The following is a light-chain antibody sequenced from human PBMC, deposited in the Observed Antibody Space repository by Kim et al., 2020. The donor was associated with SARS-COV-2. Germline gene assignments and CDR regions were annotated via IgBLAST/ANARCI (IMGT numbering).Light chain of an antibody. CDR1: SLRSYY. V-gene: IGLV3-19*01. CDR3: NSRDSSGNHL. CDR2: GKN. J-gene: IGLJ2*01. Sequence: SSELTQDPAVSVALGQTVRITCQGDSLRSYYASWYQQKPGQAPVLVIYGKNNRPSGIPDQFSGSSSGNTASLTITGAQAEDEADYYCNSRDSSGNHLLGG.